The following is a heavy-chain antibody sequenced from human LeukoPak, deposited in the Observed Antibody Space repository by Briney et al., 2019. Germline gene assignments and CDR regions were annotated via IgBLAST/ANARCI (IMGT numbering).Heavy chain of an antibody. CDR2: MNPNNGNT. D-gene: IGHD6-19*01. CDR3: AREGRNSGWYYFDY. CDR1: GYTFTSYD. V-gene: IGHV1-8*01. Sequence: ASVKVSCKASGYTFTSYDIHWVRQATGQGLEWMGWMNPNNGNTGYAQKFQGRVTMTRNTSISTVYMELSSLRSEDTAVYYCAREGRNSGWYYFDYWGQGTLVPVSS. J-gene: IGHJ4*02.